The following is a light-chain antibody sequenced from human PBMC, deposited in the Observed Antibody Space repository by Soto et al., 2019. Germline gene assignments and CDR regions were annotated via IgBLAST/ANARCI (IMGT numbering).Light chain of an antibody. J-gene: IGKJ1*01. CDR2: GAS. V-gene: IGKV3-15*01. CDR1: QSVSSN. CDR3: QQYRRSPRT. Sequence: EIVMTQSPATLSVSPGERATLSCRASQSVSSNLAWYQQKPGQAPRLLIYGASTRATGIPARISGSGSGTEFTLTITSLQSEDFAVYYCQQYRRSPRTFGQGTKVEMK.